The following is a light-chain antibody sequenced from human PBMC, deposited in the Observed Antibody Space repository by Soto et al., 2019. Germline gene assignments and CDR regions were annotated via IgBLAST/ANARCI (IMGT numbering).Light chain of an antibody. CDR2: AAS. CDR3: QKDTNVPA. Sequence: DIQMTQSPSSLSASVGDRVTITCRASQGISNYLAWYQQIPGKVPKLLMSAASTFQSGVPSRLSGSGSGTDFTLTFISLQPEYVATYYCQKDTNVPAFGGGTNVCIK. V-gene: IGKV1-27*01. CDR1: QGISNY. J-gene: IGKJ4*01.